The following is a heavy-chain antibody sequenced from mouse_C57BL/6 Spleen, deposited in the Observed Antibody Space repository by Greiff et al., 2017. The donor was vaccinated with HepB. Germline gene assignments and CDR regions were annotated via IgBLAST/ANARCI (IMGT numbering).Heavy chain of an antibody. V-gene: IGHV6-3*01. D-gene: IGHD1-1*01. CDR3: TVVDH. CDR2: IRLKSDNYAT. J-gene: IGHJ4*01. CDR1: GFTFSNYW. Sequence: EVKVEESGGGLVQPGGSMKLSCVASGFTFSNYWMNWVRQSPEKGLEWVAQIRLKSDNYATHYAESVKGRFTISRDDSKSSVYLQMNNLRAEDTGIYYCTVVDHWGQGTSVTVSS.